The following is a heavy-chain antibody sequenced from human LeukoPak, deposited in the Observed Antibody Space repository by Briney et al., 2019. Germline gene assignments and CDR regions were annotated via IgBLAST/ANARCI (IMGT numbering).Heavy chain of an antibody. Sequence: GASVKVSCKASGYTFTGYYMHWVRQAPGQGLEWMGWINPNSGGTNYAQKFQGRVTMTRDTSISTAYMELSRPRSDDTAVYYCARDRWELSGWFDPWGQGTLVTVSS. V-gene: IGHV1-2*02. D-gene: IGHD1-26*01. CDR1: GYTFTGYY. CDR3: ARDRWELSGWFDP. J-gene: IGHJ5*02. CDR2: INPNSGGT.